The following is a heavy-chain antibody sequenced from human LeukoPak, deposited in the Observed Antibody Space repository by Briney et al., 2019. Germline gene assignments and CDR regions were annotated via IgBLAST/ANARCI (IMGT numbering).Heavy chain of an antibody. CDR1: GGSISSGSYY. CDR2: IYTSGST. J-gene: IGHJ5*02. V-gene: IGHV4-61*02. Sequence: PSQTLSLTCTVSGGSISSGSYYWSWIRQPAGKGLEWIGRIYTSGSTNYNPSLKSRVTISVDTSKNQFSLKLSSVTAADTAVYYCAREQLPNDVGGTVDWFDPWGQGTLVTVSS. CDR3: AREQLPNDVGGTVDWFDP. D-gene: IGHD1-1*01.